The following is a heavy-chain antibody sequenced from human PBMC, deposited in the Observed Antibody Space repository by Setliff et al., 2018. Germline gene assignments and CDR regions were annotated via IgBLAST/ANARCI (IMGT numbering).Heavy chain of an antibody. CDR1: GGSISSGSYY. CDR2: IYTSGST. Sequence: SETLSLTCTVSGGSISSGSYYWSWIRQPAGKGLEWIGRIYTSGSTNYNPSLKSRVTISVDTSKNQFSLKLSSVTAADTAVYYCARYYVSGPLNWFDPWGQGTLVTVSS. D-gene: IGHD3-10*02. V-gene: IGHV4-61*02. J-gene: IGHJ5*02. CDR3: ARYYVSGPLNWFDP.